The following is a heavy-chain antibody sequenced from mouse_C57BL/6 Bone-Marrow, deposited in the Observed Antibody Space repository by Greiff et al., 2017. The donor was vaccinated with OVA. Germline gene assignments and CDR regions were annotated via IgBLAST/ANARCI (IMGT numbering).Heavy chain of an antibody. V-gene: IGHV1-55*01. Sequence: QVQLKQPGAELVKPGASVKMSCKASGYTFTSYWITWVKQRPGQGLEWIGDIYPGSGSTNYNEKFKSKATLTVDTSSSTAYMQLSSLTSEDSAVYYCARRGYYYGSSSWGQGTTLTVSS. J-gene: IGHJ2*01. CDR3: ARRGYYYGSSS. CDR1: GYTFTSYW. D-gene: IGHD1-1*01. CDR2: IYPGSGST.